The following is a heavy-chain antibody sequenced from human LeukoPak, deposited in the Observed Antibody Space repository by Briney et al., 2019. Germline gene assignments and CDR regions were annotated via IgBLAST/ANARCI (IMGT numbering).Heavy chain of an antibody. V-gene: IGHV4-59*01. J-gene: IGHJ4*02. Sequence: SETLSLTCTVSGGSISSYYWSWIRQPPGKGLEWIGYIYYSGTTNYNPSLNSRVTISVDTSKNQFSLKLSSVTAADTAVYYCARGVYIAAAQYGYWGQGTLVTVSS. CDR1: GGSISSYY. D-gene: IGHD6-13*01. CDR2: IYYSGTT. CDR3: ARGVYIAAAQYGY.